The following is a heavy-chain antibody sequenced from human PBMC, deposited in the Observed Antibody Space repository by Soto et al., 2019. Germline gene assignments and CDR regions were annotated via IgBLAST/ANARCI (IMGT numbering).Heavy chain of an antibody. J-gene: IGHJ4*02. CDR1: GGSISSYY. CDR3: ARVGRGWRIDD. CDR2: IYYSGST. V-gene: IGHV4-59*01. Sequence: QVQLQESGPGLVKPSETLSLTCTVSGGSISSYYWSWIRQPPGKGLEWIGYIYYSGSTNYNPSLKSRVTISVDTSKNQCSRMLSSGTAADPAVYYCARVGRGWRIDDWGQGTLVTVSS. D-gene: IGHD6-19*01.